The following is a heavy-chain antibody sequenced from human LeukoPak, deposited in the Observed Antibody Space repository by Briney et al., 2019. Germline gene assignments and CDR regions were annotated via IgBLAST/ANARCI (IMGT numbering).Heavy chain of an antibody. V-gene: IGHV3-30*04. Sequence: GGSLRLSCAASGFTFSSYAMHWVRQAPGKGLEWVAVISYDGSNKYYADSVKGRFTISRDNSKNTLYRQMNSLRAGDTAVYYCARGRDSSGYYYTPDAFDIWGQGTMVTVSS. J-gene: IGHJ3*02. D-gene: IGHD3-22*01. CDR3: ARGRDSSGYYYTPDAFDI. CDR2: ISYDGSNK. CDR1: GFTFSSYA.